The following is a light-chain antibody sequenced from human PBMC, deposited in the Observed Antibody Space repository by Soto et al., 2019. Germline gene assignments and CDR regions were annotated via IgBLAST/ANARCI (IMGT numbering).Light chain of an antibody. CDR3: QQLMSYPIT. CDR2: GAS. Sequence: DIQFTQSPSFLSASVGDRVTITYRASQGISSYLAWYQQKPRKAPEVLIFGASTLQSGVPSRFSGSGSGTEFTLTISSLQPEDFATYYCQQLMSYPITFGQGTRL. CDR1: QGISSY. J-gene: IGKJ5*01. V-gene: IGKV1-9*01.